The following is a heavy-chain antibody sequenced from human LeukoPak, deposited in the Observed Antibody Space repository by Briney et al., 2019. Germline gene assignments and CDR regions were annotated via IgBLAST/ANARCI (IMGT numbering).Heavy chain of an antibody. CDR2: IRSKAYGGTT. CDR3: TRDIQGYGSGSYNP. Sequence: PARSLRLSCTASGFTFGDYAMSWVRQAPGKGLEWVGFIRSKAYGGTTEYAASVKGRFTISRDDSKSIAYLQMNSLKTEDTAVYYCTRDIQGYGSGSYNPWGQGTLVTVSS. V-gene: IGHV3-49*04. D-gene: IGHD3-10*01. J-gene: IGHJ5*02. CDR1: GFTFGDYA.